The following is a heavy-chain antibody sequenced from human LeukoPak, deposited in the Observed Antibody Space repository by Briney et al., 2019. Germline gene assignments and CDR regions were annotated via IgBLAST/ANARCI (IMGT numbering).Heavy chain of an antibody. V-gene: IGHV4-4*07. D-gene: IGHD1-20*01. CDR1: GGSISGYY. CDR3: ARGYNWASPTRNFYYMDV. CDR2: IYSSGST. J-gene: IGHJ6*03. Sequence: PSETLSLTCTVSGGSISGYYWSWIRQPAGKGLEWIGRIYSSGSTNYNPSLKSRVTMSVDTSQNQFSLKVSSVTAADTAVYYCARGYNWASPTRNFYYMDVWGKGTTVTVSS.